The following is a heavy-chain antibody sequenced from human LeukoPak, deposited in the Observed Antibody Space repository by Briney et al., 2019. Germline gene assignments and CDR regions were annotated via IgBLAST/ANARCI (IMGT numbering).Heavy chain of an antibody. J-gene: IGHJ4*02. CDR2: IYYSGST. CDR1: GGSINSYY. D-gene: IGHD2-2*01. CDR3: ASLRQEYEAVDY. Sequence: SETLSLTCTVSGGSINSYYWSWIRQPPGKGLEWIGYIYYSGSTNYNPSLKSRVTISVDTSKNQFSLKLSSVTAADTAVYYCASLRQEYEAVDYWGQGTLVTVSS. V-gene: IGHV4-59*01.